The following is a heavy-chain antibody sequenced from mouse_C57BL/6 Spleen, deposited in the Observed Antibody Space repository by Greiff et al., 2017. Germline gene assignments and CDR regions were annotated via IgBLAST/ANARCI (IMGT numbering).Heavy chain of an antibody. J-gene: IGHJ4*01. V-gene: IGHV5-17*01. D-gene: IGHD1-1*01. CDR3: ARPPYGSSNYYAMDY. Sequence: EVQVVESGGGLVKPGGSLKLSCAASGFTFIDYGMHWVRQAPEKGLEWVAYISSGSSTIYYADTVKGRFTISRDNAKNTLFLQMTILRSEDTAMYYCARPPYGSSNYYAMDYWGQGTSVTVSS. CDR2: ISSGSSTI. CDR1: GFTFIDYG.